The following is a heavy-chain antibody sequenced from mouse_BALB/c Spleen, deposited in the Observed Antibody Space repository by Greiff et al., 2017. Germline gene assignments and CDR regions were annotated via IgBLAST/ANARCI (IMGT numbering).Heavy chain of an antibody. D-gene: IGHD1-2*01. CDR3: AREATRYYAMDD. CDR1: GYSITSGYY. J-gene: IGHJ4*01. CDR2: ISYDGSN. V-gene: IGHV3-6*02. Sequence: EVKLMESGPGLVKPSQSLSLTCSVTGYSITSGYYWNWIRQFPGNKLEWMGYISYDGSNNYNPSLKNRISITRDTSKNQFFLKLNSVTTEDTATYYCAREATRYYAMDDGGQGTSVTVSS.